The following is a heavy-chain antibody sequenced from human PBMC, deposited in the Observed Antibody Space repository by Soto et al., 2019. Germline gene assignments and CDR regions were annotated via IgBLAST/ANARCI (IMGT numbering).Heavy chain of an antibody. CDR1: GFSLSTSGVG. D-gene: IGHD1-1*01. V-gene: IGHV2-5*02. J-gene: IGHJ6*03. CDR3: ARTLEGSYYYYMDV. Sequence: SGPTLVNPTQTLTLTCPFSGFSLSTSGVGVGCIRPPPGKALEWLALIYWDDDKRYSPSLKSRLTITKDTSKNQVVLTMTNMDPVDTATYYCARTLEGSYYYYMDVWGKGTTVTVSS. CDR2: IYWDDDK.